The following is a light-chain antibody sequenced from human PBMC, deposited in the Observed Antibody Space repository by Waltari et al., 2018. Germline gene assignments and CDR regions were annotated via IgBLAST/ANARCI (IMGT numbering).Light chain of an antibody. Sequence: EIVLTQSPGTLSLSPGERATLSCRASQSFTRYLAWYQHKPGQAPRILVYDAATGAAGIADRFSGSGFGTDFTLTISRLEPEDSAVYYCQHYVRLPVTFGQGTKVEIK. J-gene: IGKJ1*01. CDR3: QHYVRLPVT. V-gene: IGKV3-20*01. CDR2: DAA. CDR1: QSFTRY.